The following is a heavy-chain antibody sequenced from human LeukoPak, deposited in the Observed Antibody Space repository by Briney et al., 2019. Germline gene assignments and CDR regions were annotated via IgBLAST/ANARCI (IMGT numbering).Heavy chain of an antibody. CDR3: ATSPRVTFFDY. Sequence: SETLSLTCTVSGGSIRSYYWSWIRQPPGKGLEWVGYIYSSGSTSYNPSLKSLVAMSVDMSKNQFSLNLRSLTAADTAVYYCATSPRVTFFDYWGRGTLVTVSS. D-gene: IGHD3-16*01. CDR1: GGSIRSYY. V-gene: IGHV4-59*08. CDR2: IYSSGST. J-gene: IGHJ4*02.